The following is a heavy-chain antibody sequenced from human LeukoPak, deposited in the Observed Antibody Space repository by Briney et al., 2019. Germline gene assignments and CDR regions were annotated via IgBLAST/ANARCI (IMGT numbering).Heavy chain of an antibody. CDR2: INQDWSEK. J-gene: IGHJ4*02. V-gene: IGHV3-7*01. D-gene: IGHD2-2*01. CDR3: ARGGTSGYSSTRHFWGGNYYFDY. CDR1: GFTFDDYW. Sequence: GGSLRPSCGASGFTFDDYWMSWVRQAPGQGLEWVSNINQDWSEKYYLCSAKSRFTTSTDNARNSLYLQVNSLRAEDTAVYYCARGGTSGYSSTRHFWGGNYYFDYWGQGSLVTVSS.